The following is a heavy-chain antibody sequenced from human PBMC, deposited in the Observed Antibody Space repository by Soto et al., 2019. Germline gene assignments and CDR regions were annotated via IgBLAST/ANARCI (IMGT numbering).Heavy chain of an antibody. Sequence: PGGTLRLSWAASGVTHSSYEMSWDRQAPGKGLEWVSAISGSGGSTYYADSVKGRFTVSRDNSKNTLYLQWSSLKASDTAMYYCARHFGSTQLWLQSGADYWGQGTVVTVSS. D-gene: IGHD5-18*01. J-gene: IGHJ4*02. CDR2: ISGSGGST. V-gene: IGHV3-23*01. CDR1: GVTHSSYE. CDR3: ARHFGSTQLWLQSGADY.